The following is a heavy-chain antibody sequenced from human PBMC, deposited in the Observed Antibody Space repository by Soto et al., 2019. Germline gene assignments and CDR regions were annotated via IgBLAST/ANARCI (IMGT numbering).Heavy chain of an antibody. Sequence: SETLSLTCTVSGGSLTNYYWSWIRQPAGKGLEWIGRVSTSGNVVSKASLRSRLTMSVDTSKNQFSLRLTSVTAADTAVYYCARDNNDFWSLYPLAFDYWGQGALVTVSS. J-gene: IGHJ4*02. CDR1: GGSLTNYY. D-gene: IGHD3-3*01. CDR3: ARDNNDFWSLYPLAFDY. CDR2: VSTSGNV. V-gene: IGHV4-4*07.